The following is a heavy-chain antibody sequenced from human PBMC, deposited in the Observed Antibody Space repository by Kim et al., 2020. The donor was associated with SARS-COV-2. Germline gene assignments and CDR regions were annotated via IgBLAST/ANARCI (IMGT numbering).Heavy chain of an antibody. J-gene: IGHJ6*02. CDR1: GFTFSGSA. Sequence: GGSLRLSCAASGFTFSGSAMHWVRQASGKGLEWVGRIRSKANSYATAYAASVKGRFTISRDDSKNTAYLQMNSLKTEDTAVYYCTRLQYDFWSGYYKYYGMDVWGQGTTVTVSS. CDR3: TRLQYDFWSGYYKYYGMDV. D-gene: IGHD3-3*01. CDR2: IRSKANSYAT. V-gene: IGHV3-73*01.